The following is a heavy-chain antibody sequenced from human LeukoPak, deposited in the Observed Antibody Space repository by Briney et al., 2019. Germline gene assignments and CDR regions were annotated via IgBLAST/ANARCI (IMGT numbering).Heavy chain of an antibody. V-gene: IGHV4-4*07. CDR3: ARGPPPDFDY. CDR2: IHPSGST. Sequence: SETLSLTCTVSGASISSYYWSWIRQPAGKGLEWIGRIHPSGSTNYNPSLKSRVTLSVDTSKNQFSLKLNSVTAADTAVYYCARGPPPDFDYWGRGTLVTVSS. J-gene: IGHJ4*02. CDR1: GASISSYY.